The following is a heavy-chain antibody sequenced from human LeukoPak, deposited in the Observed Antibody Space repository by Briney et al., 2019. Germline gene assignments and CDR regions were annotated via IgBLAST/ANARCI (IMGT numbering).Heavy chain of an antibody. CDR1: GFTFSNFA. CDR2: ISGSGIST. Sequence: GGSLRLSCAASGFTFSNFAMSWVRQAPGKGLEWVSSISGSGISTYCADSLRGRFTISRDNFKNTLFLQLNSLRAEDTAVYYCAKDLRGYDMDFDYWGQGTLVTVSS. J-gene: IGHJ4*02. V-gene: IGHV3-23*01. D-gene: IGHD5-12*01. CDR3: AKDLRGYDMDFDY.